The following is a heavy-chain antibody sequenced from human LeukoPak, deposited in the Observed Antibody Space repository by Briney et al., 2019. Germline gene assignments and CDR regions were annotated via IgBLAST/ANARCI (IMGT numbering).Heavy chain of an antibody. V-gene: IGHV4-61*09. Sequence: SETLSLTCTVSGGAIRSGSSYGSWIRQPAGKGLEWIGHIYAGGTTNYNPSLKSRLTMSADASKNQFALKLNSVSAADTAVYFCTRDHYHWGSAGDWGQGILVTVSS. CDR2: IYAGGTT. J-gene: IGHJ4*02. CDR1: GGAIRSGSSY. CDR3: TRDHYHWGSAGD. D-gene: IGHD7-27*01.